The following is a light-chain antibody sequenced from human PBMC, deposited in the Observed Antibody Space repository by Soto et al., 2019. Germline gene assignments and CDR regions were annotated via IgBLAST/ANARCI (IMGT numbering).Light chain of an antibody. CDR2: DAS. V-gene: IGKV3-20*01. J-gene: IGKJ2*01. CDR1: QSVSSGY. Sequence: EIVLTQSPGTLSLSPGERATLSCRASQSVSSGYLAWYQQKPGQAPRLLIYDASNRATGIPDRFSGSGSGTDFTLTNSRLEPEDFAVYYCQQYGGSPPFTFGQGTNVEIK. CDR3: QQYGGSPPFT.